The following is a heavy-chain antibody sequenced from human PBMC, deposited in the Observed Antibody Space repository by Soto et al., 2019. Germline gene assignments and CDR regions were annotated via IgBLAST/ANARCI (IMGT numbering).Heavy chain of an antibody. CDR3: PKGDMVRTFGY. J-gene: IGHJ4*02. CDR2: ISGSGGST. D-gene: IGHD3-10*01. V-gene: IGHV3-23*01. Sequence: GGSLRLSCAASGFTFSSYAMSWVRQAPGKGLEWVSAISGSGGSTYYADSVKGRFTISRDNSKNTLYLQMNSLRAEDTAVYYCPKGDMVRTFGYWGQGTLVTVSS. CDR1: GFTFSSYA.